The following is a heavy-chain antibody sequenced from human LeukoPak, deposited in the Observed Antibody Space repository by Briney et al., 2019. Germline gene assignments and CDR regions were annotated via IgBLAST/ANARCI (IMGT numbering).Heavy chain of an antibody. CDR1: GYTFTGYY. V-gene: IGHV1-2*02. J-gene: IGHJ5*02. CDR2: INPNSGGT. CDR3: ARVGCSSTSCYDPGRLNWFDP. Sequence: ASVKVSCKASGYTFTGYYMHWVRQAPGQGLEWMGWINPNSGGTNYAQKFQGRVTMTRDTSISTAYMELSRLRSDDTAVYYCARVGCSSTSCYDPGRLNWFDPWGQGTLVTVSS. D-gene: IGHD2-2*01.